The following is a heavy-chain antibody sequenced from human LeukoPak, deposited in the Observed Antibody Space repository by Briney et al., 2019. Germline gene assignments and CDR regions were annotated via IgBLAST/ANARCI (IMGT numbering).Heavy chain of an antibody. Sequence: SETLSLTCIVSGVSIRSGDYYWGWIRQPPGKSLEWIGCMSSGGSFFYNPSLENRVTIIVDTSKNHFSLRATSVTAADTAIYYRARELTYSGSHRNFDSWGQGTLVTVSS. CDR2: MSSGGSF. CDR1: GVSIRSGDYY. V-gene: IGHV4-39*07. D-gene: IGHD1-26*01. J-gene: IGHJ4*02. CDR3: ARELTYSGSHRNFDS.